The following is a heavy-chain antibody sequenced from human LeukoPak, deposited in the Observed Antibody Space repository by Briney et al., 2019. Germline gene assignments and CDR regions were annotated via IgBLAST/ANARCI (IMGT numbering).Heavy chain of an antibody. CDR3: ARGGSVDYYYDSRDY. Sequence: PGGSLRLSCVAPGFTFNSYEMNWVRQAPGKGLEWVSYISSSGSTIYYADSVKGRFTISRDNAKNSLYLQMNSLRADDTAVYYCARGGSVDYYYDSRDYWGQGALVTVSS. CDR1: GFTFNSYE. V-gene: IGHV3-48*03. J-gene: IGHJ4*02. D-gene: IGHD3-22*01. CDR2: ISSSGSTI.